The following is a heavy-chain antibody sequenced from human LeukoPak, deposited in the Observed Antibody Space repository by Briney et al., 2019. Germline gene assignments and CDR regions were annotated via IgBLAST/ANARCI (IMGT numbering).Heavy chain of an antibody. V-gene: IGHV1-69*04. CDR1: GGTFSSYA. J-gene: IGHJ4*02. CDR3: ARDAQPTDILTGYFAY. CDR2: IIPIFGIA. D-gene: IGHD3-9*01. Sequence: SVKVSCKASGGTFSSYAISWVRQAPGQGLEWMGRIIPIFGIANYAQKFQGRVTMTRDTSTSTVYMELSSLRSEDTAVYYCARDAQPTDILTGYFAYWGQGTLVTVSS.